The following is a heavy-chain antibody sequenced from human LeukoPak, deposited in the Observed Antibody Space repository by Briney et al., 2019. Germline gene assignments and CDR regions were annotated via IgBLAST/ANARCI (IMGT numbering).Heavy chain of an antibody. J-gene: IGHJ4*02. V-gene: IGHV3-30*01. D-gene: IGHD6-13*01. CDR1: GFTFSSHA. CDR2: ISYDGSNK. Sequence: GGSLRLSCAASGFTFSSHAMHWVRQAPGKGLEWVAVISYDGSNKYYADSVKGRFTISRDNSKNTLYLQMNSLRAEDTAVYYCARDGMVKQQLVPSLDYWGQGTLVTVSS. CDR3: ARDGMVKQQLVPSLDY.